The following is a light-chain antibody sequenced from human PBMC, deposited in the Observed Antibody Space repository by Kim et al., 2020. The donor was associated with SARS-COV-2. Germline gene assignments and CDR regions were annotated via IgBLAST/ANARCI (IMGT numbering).Light chain of an antibody. J-gene: IGLJ2*01. CDR2: GNS. V-gene: IGLV1-40*01. CDR3: QSYDSSLSAHVV. CDR1: SSNIGAGYD. Sequence: QSVLTQPPSVSGAPGQRVTISCTGSSSNIGAGYDVHWYQQLPGAAPKLLIYGNSNRPSGAPDRCSGSKSGTSAALAITGLQAEDEADYYCQSYDSSLSAHVVFGGGTQLTVL.